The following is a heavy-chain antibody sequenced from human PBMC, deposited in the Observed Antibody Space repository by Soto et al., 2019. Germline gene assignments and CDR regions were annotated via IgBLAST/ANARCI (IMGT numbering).Heavy chain of an antibody. CDR3: VSINAGGWYYFEY. J-gene: IGHJ4*02. Sequence: PSETLSLTCAFSVGSIDNSTYYCGWIRQPPGKGLEWIGSVYYSGSSYYSPSLKSRVTMSVDSSKNHFSLILDSVTAADTAVYYCVSINAGGWYYFEYWGQGILVSVSS. CDR1: VGSIDNSTYY. V-gene: IGHV4-39*02. D-gene: IGHD6-19*01. CDR2: VYYSGSS.